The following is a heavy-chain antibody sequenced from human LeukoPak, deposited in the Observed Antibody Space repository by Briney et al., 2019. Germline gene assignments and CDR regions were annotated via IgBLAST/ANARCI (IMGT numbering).Heavy chain of an antibody. CDR1: GFTFNSYV. CDR3: VRVSGTIQIWPQPFGDGMDV. J-gene: IGHJ6*02. CDR2: ISGSGRNT. V-gene: IGHV3-23*01. Sequence: GGSLRLSCTASGFTFNSYVMSWVRQAPGKGLECVSAISGSGRNTYYADSVKGRFTISRDNSKNTLYLQMNSLRAEDTAVYYCVRVSGTIQIWPQPFGDGMDVWGQGTTVTVSS. D-gene: IGHD5-18*01.